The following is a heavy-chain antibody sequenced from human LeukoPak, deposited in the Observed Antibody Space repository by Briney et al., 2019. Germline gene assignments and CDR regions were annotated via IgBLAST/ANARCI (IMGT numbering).Heavy chain of an antibody. J-gene: IGHJ4*01. CDR1: GFTFSSYG. Sequence: GGSLRLSCAASGFTFSSYGMHWVGQAPGKGLEWVAVIWYDGSNKYYADSVKGRFTISRDNSKSTLDLQMNSLRVEDTALYYCAKDIYSAYDLARAFDFWGQGTLVTVST. CDR3: AKDIYSAYDLARAFDF. V-gene: IGHV3-33*06. D-gene: IGHD5-12*01. CDR2: IWYDGSNK.